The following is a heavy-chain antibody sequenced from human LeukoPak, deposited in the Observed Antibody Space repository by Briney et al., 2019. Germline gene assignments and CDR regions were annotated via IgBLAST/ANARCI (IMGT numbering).Heavy chain of an antibody. D-gene: IGHD6-6*01. V-gene: IGHV4-39*07. CDR2: IYTSGST. Sequence: SGTLSLTCTVSGGSISSSSYYWGWIRQPPGKGLEWIGRIYTSGSTNYNPSLKSRVTISVDTSKNQFSLKLSSVTAADTAVYYCARARYSSSSPFDYWGQGTLVTVSS. CDR1: GGSISSSSYY. J-gene: IGHJ4*02. CDR3: ARARYSSSSPFDY.